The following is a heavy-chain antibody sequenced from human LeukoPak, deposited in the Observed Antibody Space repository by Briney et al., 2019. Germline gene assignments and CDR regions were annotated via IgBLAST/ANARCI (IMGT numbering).Heavy chain of an antibody. CDR2: ISAYNGNT. CDR1: GYTFTSYG. CDR3: ARGATLLWFGEPPDY. J-gene: IGHJ4*02. Sequence: ASVKVSCKASGYTFTSYGISWVRQAPGQGLEWMGWISAYNGNTNYALKLQGRVTMTTDTSTSTAYMELRSLRSDDTAVYYCARGATLLWFGEPPDYWGQGTLVTVSS. D-gene: IGHD3-10*01. V-gene: IGHV1-18*01.